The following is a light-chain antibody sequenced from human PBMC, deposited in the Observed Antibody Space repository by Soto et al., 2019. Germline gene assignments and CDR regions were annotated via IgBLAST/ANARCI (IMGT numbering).Light chain of an antibody. V-gene: IGLV1-40*01. J-gene: IGLJ2*01. CDR2: ANN. CDR1: NSNIGAGYD. Sequence: QLVLTQPPSVSGSLGQRVTVSCTGSNSNIGAGYDVHWYQKLPGTAPKLLIFANNNRPSGVPDRFSGSRSGTSASLAITGLQAEDEAHYYCQSYYRSLSEVLFGGGTKLTVL. CDR3: QSYYRSLSEVL.